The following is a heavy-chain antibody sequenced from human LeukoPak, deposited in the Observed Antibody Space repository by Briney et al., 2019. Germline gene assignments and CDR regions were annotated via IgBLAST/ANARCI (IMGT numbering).Heavy chain of an antibody. D-gene: IGHD1-26*01. CDR3: ARDSGSFFVDF. CDR2: IKPDGSQK. J-gene: IGHJ4*02. Sequence: GGSLRLSCAASGFSFSPYWMTWVRQAPGKGLEWVANIKPDGSQKYCVDSVKGRFTISRDNAKNSLYLQMNSLRAEDTAVYYCARDSGSFFVDFWGQGTLVTVSS. V-gene: IGHV3-7*01. CDR1: GFSFSPYW.